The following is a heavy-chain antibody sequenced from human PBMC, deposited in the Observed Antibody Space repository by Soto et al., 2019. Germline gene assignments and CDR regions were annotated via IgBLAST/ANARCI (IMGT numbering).Heavy chain of an antibody. Sequence: QVQLVQSGAEVKKPGASVKVSCKASGYSFTSYYMHWVRQAPGQGLEWMGIINPSGGSTSYAQKFQGRVTMTRHTSTSTVYMELSSLRSEDTAVYYSAGVDTAIVTYYYYGMDVWGQGTTVTVSS. CDR3: AGVDTAIVTYYYYGMDV. J-gene: IGHJ6*02. V-gene: IGHV1-46*01. D-gene: IGHD5-18*01. CDR1: GYSFTSYY. CDR2: INPSGGST.